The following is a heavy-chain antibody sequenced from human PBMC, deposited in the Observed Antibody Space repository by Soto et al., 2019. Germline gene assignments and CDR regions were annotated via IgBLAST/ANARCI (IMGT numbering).Heavy chain of an antibody. V-gene: IGHV4-34*01. CDR3: ARAVGYSSSSKFDY. J-gene: IGHJ4*02. D-gene: IGHD6-6*01. CDR1: GGSFSGYY. Sequence: SETLSLTCAVYGGSFSGYYWSWIRQPPGKGLEWIGEINHSGSTNYNPSLKSRVTISVDTSKNQFSLKLSSVTAADTAVYYCARAVGYSSSSKFDYWGQGTLVTVSS. CDR2: INHSGST.